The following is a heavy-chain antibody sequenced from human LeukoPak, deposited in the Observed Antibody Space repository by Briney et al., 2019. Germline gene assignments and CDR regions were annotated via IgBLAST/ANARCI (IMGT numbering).Heavy chain of an antibody. V-gene: IGHV3-21*04. CDR1: GFTFSGYS. J-gene: IGHJ5*02. CDR2: ISSSSSYI. D-gene: IGHD3-10*01. CDR3: AKDLSQGITMVRGVFTA. Sequence: GGSLRLSCAASGFTFSGYSMNWVRQAPGKGLEWVSSISSSSSYIYYADSVKGRFTISRDNSKNTLYLQMNSLRAEDTAVYYCAKDLSQGITMVRGVFTAWGQGTLVTVSS.